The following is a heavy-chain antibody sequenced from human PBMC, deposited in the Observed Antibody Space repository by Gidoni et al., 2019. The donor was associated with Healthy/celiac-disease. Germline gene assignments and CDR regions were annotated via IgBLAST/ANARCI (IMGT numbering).Heavy chain of an antibody. D-gene: IGHD3-9*01. J-gene: IGHJ4*02. CDR1: GFTFSNAW. CDR3: TTSPYYDILTGYYG. Sequence: EVQLVEPGGGLVKPGVSLRLSCAASGFTFSNAWMSWVRQAPGKGLEWVGRIKSKTDGGTTDYAAPVKGRFTIARDDSKNTLYLQMNSLKTEDTAVYYCTTSPYYDILTGYYGWGQGTLVTVSS. V-gene: IGHV3-15*01. CDR2: IKSKTDGGTT.